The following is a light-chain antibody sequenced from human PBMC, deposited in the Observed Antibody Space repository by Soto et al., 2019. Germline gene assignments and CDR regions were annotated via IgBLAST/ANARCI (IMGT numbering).Light chain of an antibody. CDR2: DVN. CDR1: SSDVGAYIV. CDR3: VSFAGGTYV. Sequence: QSALTQPPSASGSPGQSVTISCTGTSSDVGAYIVVSWYQQHPGKAPKLMGYDVNRRPPGVPDRFFCSKSGNTASLTVSGIQAEDEADYYCVSFAGGTYVFGTGTKLTVL. V-gene: IGLV2-8*01. J-gene: IGLJ1*01.